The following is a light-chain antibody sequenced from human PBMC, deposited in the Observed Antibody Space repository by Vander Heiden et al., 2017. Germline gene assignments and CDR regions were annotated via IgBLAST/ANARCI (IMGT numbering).Light chain of an antibody. CDR1: SSDVGGYNY. CDR2: EVS. CDR3: SSYTSSSTLGV. J-gene: IGLJ2*01. Sequence: QSALTQPASVSGYPGQSITISCTGTSSDVGGYNYVSWYQQHPGKAPKRMIYEVSNRPSGVSNRFSGSKSGNTASLTISGLQAEDEADYYCSSYTSSSTLGVFGGGTKLTVL. V-gene: IGLV2-14*01.